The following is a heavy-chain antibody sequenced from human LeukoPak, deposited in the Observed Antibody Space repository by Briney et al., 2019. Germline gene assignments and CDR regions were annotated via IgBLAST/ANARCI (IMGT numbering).Heavy chain of an antibody. CDR3: ARVPLRYQLLSHNRFDP. D-gene: IGHD2-2*01. J-gene: IGHJ5*02. CDR1: GGTFSSYA. CDR2: IIPISGTA. V-gene: IGHV1-69*13. Sequence: VASVKVSCKASGGTFSSYAISWVRQAPGQGLEWMGGIIPISGTANYAQKFQGRVTITADESTSTAYMELSSLRSEDTAVYYCARVPLRYQLLSHNRFDPWGQGTLVTVSS.